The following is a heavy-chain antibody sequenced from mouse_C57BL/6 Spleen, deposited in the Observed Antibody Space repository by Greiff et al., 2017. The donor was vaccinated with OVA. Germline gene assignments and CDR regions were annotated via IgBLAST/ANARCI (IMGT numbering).Heavy chain of an antibody. CDR2: IYPSDSET. J-gene: IGHJ2*01. CDR1: GYTFTSYW. Sequence: QVQLQQPGAELVRPGSSVKLSCKASGYTFTSYWMDWVKQRPGQGLEWIGNIYPSDSETHYNQKFKDKATLTVDKSSSTAYMQLSSLTSEDSAVYYCAREITTVVADWGQGTTLTVSS. V-gene: IGHV1-61*01. CDR3: AREITTVVAD. D-gene: IGHD1-1*01.